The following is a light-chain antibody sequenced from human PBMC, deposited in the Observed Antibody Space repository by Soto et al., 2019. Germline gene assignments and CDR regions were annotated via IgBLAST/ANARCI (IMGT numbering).Light chain of an antibody. J-gene: IGKJ1*01. CDR1: QGIRNF. Sequence: DLQLTQSPSSLSASVGDRVTITCRASQGIRNFLAWYQLRPGKVPRLLIYAASTFQSGAPSRFSGSGSGTDFTLTISSLQPEDVATYYCQRYDSGPRTFGPGTRVEIQ. CDR2: AAS. CDR3: QRYDSGPRT. V-gene: IGKV1-27*01.